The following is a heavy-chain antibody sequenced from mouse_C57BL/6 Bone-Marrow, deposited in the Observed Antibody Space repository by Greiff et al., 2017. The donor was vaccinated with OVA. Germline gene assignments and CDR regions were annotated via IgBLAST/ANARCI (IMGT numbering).Heavy chain of an antibody. CDR3: AVDSSGYGY. V-gene: IGHV1-19*01. CDR1: GYTFTDYY. J-gene: IGHJ2*01. D-gene: IGHD3-2*02. CDR2: INPYNGGT. Sequence: EVQLQQSGPVLVKPGASVKMSCKASGYTFTDYYMNWVKQSHGKSLEWIGVINPYNGGTSYNQKFKGKATLTVDKSSSTAYMELNSLTSEDSAVYYCAVDSSGYGYWGQGTTLTVSS.